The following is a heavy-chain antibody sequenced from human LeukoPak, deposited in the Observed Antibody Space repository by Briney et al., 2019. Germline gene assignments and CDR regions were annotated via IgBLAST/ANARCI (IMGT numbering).Heavy chain of an antibody. D-gene: IGHD2-2*01. CDR1: GYSISCDYY. Sequence: SETLSLTCAVSGYSISCDYYWGWIRQPPGKGLEWIGNIYHSGITYYNPSLKSRVTISVATSKNQCSLKLSSVTAADTAVYYCARVACSTTTCYAGYYYYMDVWGKGTTVTDSS. J-gene: IGHJ6*03. V-gene: IGHV4-38-2*01. CDR2: IYHSGIT. CDR3: ARVACSTTTCYAGYYYYMDV.